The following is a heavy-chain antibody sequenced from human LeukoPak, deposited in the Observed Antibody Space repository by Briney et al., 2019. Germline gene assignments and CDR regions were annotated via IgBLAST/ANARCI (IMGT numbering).Heavy chain of an antibody. CDR2: VYSTGNT. CDR3: ARGGDAVSAAIAGAFDL. Sequence: PSETLSLTCTVSGVSISSGNFYWSWIRQSAGKGLEWIGHVYSTGNTKYNPSLKSRVTISADTSKNQISLRLRSVTAADTAMFYCARGGDAVSAAIAGAFDLWGRGTMVTVSS. D-gene: IGHD2-2*01. V-gene: IGHV4-61*09. CDR1: GVSISSGNFY. J-gene: IGHJ3*01.